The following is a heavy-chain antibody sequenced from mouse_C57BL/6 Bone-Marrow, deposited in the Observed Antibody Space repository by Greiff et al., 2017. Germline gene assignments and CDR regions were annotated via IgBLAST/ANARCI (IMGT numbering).Heavy chain of an antibody. CDR2: INPGSGGT. CDR1: GYAFTNYL. J-gene: IGHJ4*01. V-gene: IGHV1-54*01. D-gene: IGHD2-1*01. Sequence: QVQLQQSGAELVRPGTSVKVSCKASGYAFTNYLIEWVKQRPGQGLEWIGVINPGSGGTNYNEKFKGKVTLTADKSSSTAYMQLSSLTSEDSAVYFCARAGSTMVMEYWGQGTSVTVAS. CDR3: ARAGSTMVMEY.